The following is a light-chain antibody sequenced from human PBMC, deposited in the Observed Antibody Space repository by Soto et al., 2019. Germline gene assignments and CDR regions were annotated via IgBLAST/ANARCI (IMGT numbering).Light chain of an antibody. J-gene: IGKJ1*01. V-gene: IGKV1-39*01. CDR2: STS. CDR1: QDINVY. CDR3: QEYYSTPTWT. Sequence: IQMTQSPSSVSASIGDTVTITCQASQDINVYLNWYQQKPGEVPKLLIYSTSTLHSGVPSRFTGSGSETDFTLTISSLQPEDFATYHCQEYYSTPTWTFGQGTK.